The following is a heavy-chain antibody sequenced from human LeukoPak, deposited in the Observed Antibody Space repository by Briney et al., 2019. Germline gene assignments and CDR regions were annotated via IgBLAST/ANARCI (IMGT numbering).Heavy chain of an antibody. Sequence: GGSLRLSCEASGFSAGDNYMTWVRQAPGKGPEWVSVIYRFGSTIYADSVQGRLTISRDTSNNTLFLQMNSLRAEDTAVYYCVRDYFTTISGYHEYYLDLWGHGTLVTVSS. CDR1: GFSAGDNY. V-gene: IGHV3-53*01. CDR3: VRDYFTTISGYHEYYLDL. D-gene: IGHD3-22*01. CDR2: IYRFGST. J-gene: IGHJ4*01.